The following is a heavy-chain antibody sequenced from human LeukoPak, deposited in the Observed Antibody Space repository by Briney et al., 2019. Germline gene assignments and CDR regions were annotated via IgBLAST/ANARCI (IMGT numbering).Heavy chain of an antibody. CDR1: GFTVSDHY. V-gene: IGHV3-72*01. J-gene: IGHJ3*02. CDR3: TRPSYYDSRGYSTNGFDI. CDR2: NRDKSKSYTT. D-gene: IGHD3-22*01. Sequence: TGGPLRLSCVASGFTVSDHYIDWVRQAPGKGLEWVGRNRDKSKSYTTDYAASVRGRFTISRDDSKNSLYLQMYSLKTEDTAVYFCTRPSYYDSRGYSTNGFDIWGQGTMVTVSS.